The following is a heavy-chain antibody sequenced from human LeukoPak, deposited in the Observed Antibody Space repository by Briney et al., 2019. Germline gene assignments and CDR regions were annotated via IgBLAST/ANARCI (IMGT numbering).Heavy chain of an antibody. Sequence: SETLSLTCTVSGGSISSSSYYWGWIRQPPGKGLEWIGSIYYSGSTYYNPSLKSRVTISVDTSKNQFSLKLSSVTAADTAVYYCARRSPCCYGGNSRGGFDYWGQGTLVTVSS. V-gene: IGHV4-39*01. CDR1: GGSISSSSYY. CDR2: IYYSGST. D-gene: IGHD4-23*01. CDR3: ARRSPCCYGGNSRGGFDY. J-gene: IGHJ4*02.